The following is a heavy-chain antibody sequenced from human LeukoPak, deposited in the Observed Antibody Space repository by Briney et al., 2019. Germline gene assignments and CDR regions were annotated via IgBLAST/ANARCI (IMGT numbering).Heavy chain of an antibody. J-gene: IGHJ5*02. CDR2: IYSGGST. Sequence: SVIYSGGSTYYADSVKGRFTISRDNSKNTLYLQMNSLRAEDTAVYYCASSSSWYHAWFDPWGQGTLVTVSS. CDR3: ASSSSWYHAWFDP. D-gene: IGHD6-13*01. V-gene: IGHV3-66*01.